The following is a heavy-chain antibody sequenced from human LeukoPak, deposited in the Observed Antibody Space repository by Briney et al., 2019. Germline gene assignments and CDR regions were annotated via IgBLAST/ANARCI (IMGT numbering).Heavy chain of an antibody. D-gene: IGHD3-10*01. CDR1: GGSFSGYY. J-gene: IGHJ5*02. V-gene: IGHV4-34*01. CDR3: ARAKSYGSGSYYNVRNWFDP. CDR2: INHSGGT. Sequence: SETLSLTCAVYGGSFSGYYWSWIRQPPGKGLEWIGEINHSGGTNYNPSLKSRVTISVDTSKNQSSLKLSSVTAADTAVYYCARAKSYGSGSYYNVRNWFDPWGQGTLVTVSS.